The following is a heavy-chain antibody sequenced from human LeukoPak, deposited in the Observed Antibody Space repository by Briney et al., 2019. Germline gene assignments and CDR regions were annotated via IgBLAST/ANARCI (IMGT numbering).Heavy chain of an antibody. J-gene: IGHJ5*02. CDR2: IYYSGST. V-gene: IGHV4-59*01. Sequence: SEPLSLTCTVSGGSINRYYWSWIRQPPGKALEWIGYIYYSGSTNHNPSLKSRVSISVDTSKNQFSLKLGSVTAADTAVYYCARVFFLYDSSGYFEENWFDPWGQGNLVTVSS. CDR3: ARVFFLYDSSGYFEENWFDP. D-gene: IGHD3-22*01. CDR1: GGSINRYY.